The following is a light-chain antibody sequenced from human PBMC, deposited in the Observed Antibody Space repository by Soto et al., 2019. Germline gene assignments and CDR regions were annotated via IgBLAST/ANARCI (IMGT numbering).Light chain of an antibody. CDR2: DAS. CDR1: QSVGSS. V-gene: IGKV3-11*01. CDR3: QQRSNWPPEIT. Sequence: EIVLTQSPATLSLSPGERATLSCRASQSVGSSVAWYQQETGQAPRLLIYDASTRATGVPARFSGSGSGTDFTLTISSLEPEDFAVYYCQQRSNWPPEITFGQGTRLEI. J-gene: IGKJ5*01.